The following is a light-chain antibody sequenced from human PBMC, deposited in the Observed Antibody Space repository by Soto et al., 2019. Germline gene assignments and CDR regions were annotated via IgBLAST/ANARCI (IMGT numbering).Light chain of an antibody. J-gene: IGLJ2*01. CDR3: ATWDDSLNAVV. CDR1: SSNIGRNT. V-gene: IGLV1-44*01. CDR2: SNN. Sequence: QSALTQPPSASGTPGQRVTISCSGSSSNIGRNTVNWYQQLPGTAPKLLFYSNNQRPSGVPDRFSASKSATSASLGISGLRSEDEAEYYCATWDDSLNAVVFGGGTKLTVL.